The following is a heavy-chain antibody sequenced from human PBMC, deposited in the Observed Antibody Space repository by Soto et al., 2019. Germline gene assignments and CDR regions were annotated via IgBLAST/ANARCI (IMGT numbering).Heavy chain of an antibody. CDR3: ARETGTTSGDIDY. Sequence: GASVKVSCKASGGTFSSYAISWVRQAPGQGLEWMGGIIPTFGTANYAQKFQGRVTITADESTSTAYMELSSLRSEDTAVYYCARETGTTSGDIDYWGQGTLVTVSS. CDR1: GGTFSSYA. CDR2: IIPTFGTA. D-gene: IGHD1-7*01. V-gene: IGHV1-69*13. J-gene: IGHJ4*02.